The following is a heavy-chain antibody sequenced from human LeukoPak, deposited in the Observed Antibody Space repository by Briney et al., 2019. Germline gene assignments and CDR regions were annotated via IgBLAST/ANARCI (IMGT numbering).Heavy chain of an antibody. J-gene: IGHJ6*02. CDR1: GYTFTSYG. CDR3: ARGLGLRYFDWLPTYYYYGMDV. Sequence: ASVKVSCKASGYTFTSYGISWVRQAPGQGLEWMGWINPNSGGTNYAQKFQGWVTMTRDTSISTAYMELSRLRSDDTAVYYCARGLGLRYFDWLPTYYYYGMDVWGQGTTVTVSS. CDR2: INPNSGGT. V-gene: IGHV1-2*04. D-gene: IGHD3-9*01.